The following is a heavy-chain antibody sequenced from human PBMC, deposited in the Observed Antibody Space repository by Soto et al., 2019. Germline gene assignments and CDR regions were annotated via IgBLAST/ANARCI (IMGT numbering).Heavy chain of an antibody. V-gene: IGHV4-31*03. J-gene: IGHJ4*02. D-gene: IGHD5-18*01. CDR1: GGSISSGGYY. Sequence: SETLSLTCTVSGGSISSGGYYWSWIRQHPGKGLEWIGYIYYSGSTYYNPSLKSRVTISVDTSKNQFSLKLSSVTAADTAVYYCARASYSYGPYYFDYWGQGTLVTVSS. CDR3: ARASYSYGPYYFDY. CDR2: IYYSGST.